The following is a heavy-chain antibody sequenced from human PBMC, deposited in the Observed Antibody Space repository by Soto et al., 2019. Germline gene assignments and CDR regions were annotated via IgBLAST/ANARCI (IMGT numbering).Heavy chain of an antibody. CDR3: ARHGHGYLLGDYYVMDV. CDR2: IYYSGYT. CDR1: GGSINTTTYY. D-gene: IGHD5-18*01. J-gene: IGHJ6*02. V-gene: IGHV4-39*01. Sequence: QLQLQESGPGLVKPSETLSLTCTVSGGSINTTTYYWGWIRQPPGKGLEWIGSIYYSGYTFYNLSLRSRVTISVDTSKNQFSLKLTSVTAADTALYFCARHGHGYLLGDYYVMDVWGQGTTVAVTS.